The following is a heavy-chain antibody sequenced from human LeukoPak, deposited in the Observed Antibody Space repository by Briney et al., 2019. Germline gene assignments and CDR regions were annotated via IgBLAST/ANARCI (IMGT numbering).Heavy chain of an antibody. CDR2: ISSSSSYI. CDR3: ARVWSPPYTSTWPDYFDY. Sequence: GGSLRLSCAASGFTFSSYSMNWVRQAPGKGLEWVSSISSSSSYIYYADSLKGRITISRDNAKNSPYLQMDGLRVEDTAVYFCARVWSPPYTSTWPDYFDYWGQGALVTVSS. J-gene: IGHJ4*02. CDR1: GFTFSSYS. D-gene: IGHD2-2*01. V-gene: IGHV3-21*01.